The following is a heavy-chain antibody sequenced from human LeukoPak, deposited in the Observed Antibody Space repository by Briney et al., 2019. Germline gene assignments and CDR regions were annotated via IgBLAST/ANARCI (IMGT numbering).Heavy chain of an antibody. J-gene: IGHJ4*02. CDR3: ARVPRYCSGGSCSRLYFDY. V-gene: IGHV4-39*07. CDR2: IYYSGST. D-gene: IGHD2-15*01. CDR1: GGSISSSSYY. Sequence: SETLSLTCTVSGGSISSSSYYWGWIRQPPGKGLEWIGSIYYSGSTYYNPSLKSRVTISVDTSKNQFSLKLSSVTAADTAVYYCARVPRYCSGGSCSRLYFDYWGQGTLVTVSS.